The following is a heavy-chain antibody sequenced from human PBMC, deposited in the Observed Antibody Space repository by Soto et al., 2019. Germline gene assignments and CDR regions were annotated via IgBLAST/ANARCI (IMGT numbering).Heavy chain of an antibody. V-gene: IGHV3-33*01. J-gene: IGHJ5*02. CDR1: GFTFSRYG. CDR2: IWNDGSKQ. D-gene: IGHD4-17*01. CDR3: ARDDDYEANAIDL. Sequence: GGSLRLSCVAFGFTFSRYGMHWVRQAPGKGLEWVAVIWNDGSKQVYDDSVKGRFTISRDNSKNTLYLEMDSLRDEDTSVYYCARDDDYEANAIDLWGQGTLVTVSS.